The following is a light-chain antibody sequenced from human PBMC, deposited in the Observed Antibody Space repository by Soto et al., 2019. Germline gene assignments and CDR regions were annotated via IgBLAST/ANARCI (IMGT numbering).Light chain of an antibody. V-gene: IGKV1-12*01. CDR2: SAS. CDR1: QGISTS. J-gene: IGKJ1*01. CDR3: QQSYSFPRT. Sequence: IQMSQSPSPVSACVGDKVTITCQASQGISTSLAWYQQKSGKAPKLLIYSASSLQSGVPSRFSGSGSGTDFTLTISSLQPEDFATYYCQQSYSFPRTFGQGTKVDIK.